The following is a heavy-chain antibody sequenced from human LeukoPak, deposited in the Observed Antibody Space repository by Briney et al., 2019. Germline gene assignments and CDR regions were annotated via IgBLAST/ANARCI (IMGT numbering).Heavy chain of an antibody. J-gene: IGHJ4*02. Sequence: GGSLRVSCTVSGFTFSSFGMSWVRQAPGKGLEWVSTISGGSGAKYYADSVKGRFTISRDNSKDTLYLQMHSLRAEDTAVYFCAKDTPLTTYASGWSSNTFDYWGQGTPVAVSS. CDR1: GFTFSSFG. CDR2: ISGGSGAK. CDR3: AKDTPLTTYASGWSSNTFDY. D-gene: IGHD6-19*01. V-gene: IGHV3-23*01.